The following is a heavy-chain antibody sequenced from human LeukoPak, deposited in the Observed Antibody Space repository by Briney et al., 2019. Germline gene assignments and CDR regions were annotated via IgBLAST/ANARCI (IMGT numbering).Heavy chain of an antibody. D-gene: IGHD2-2*01. V-gene: IGHV1-2*02. CDR3: TRDHCSFANCYEDYYYGMDV. CDR1: GYTFTDHY. J-gene: IGHJ6*02. Sequence: ASVKVSCKASGYTFTDHYMHWVRQAPGQGLEWMGWINPNNGGTTYAQDFQGRVTMTRDTSISTAYMELSRLRSDDSAIYYCTRDHCSFANCYEDYYYGMDVWGQGTTVTVSS. CDR2: INPNNGGT.